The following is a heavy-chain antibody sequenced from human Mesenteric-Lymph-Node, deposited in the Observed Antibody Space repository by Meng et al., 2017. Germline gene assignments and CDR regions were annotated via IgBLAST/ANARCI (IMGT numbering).Heavy chain of an antibody. CDR1: GFTFSSYW. Sequence: GESLKISCAASGFTFSSYWMSWVRQAPGKGLEWVANIKQDGSEKYYVDSVKGRFTISRDNAKNSLYLQMNSLRAEDTAVYYCAREGGEGYCSGGSCYSWVYYYGMDVWGQGTTVTVSS. CDR3: AREGGEGYCSGGSCYSWVYYYGMDV. J-gene: IGHJ6*02. CDR2: IKQDGSEK. V-gene: IGHV3-7*01. D-gene: IGHD2-15*01.